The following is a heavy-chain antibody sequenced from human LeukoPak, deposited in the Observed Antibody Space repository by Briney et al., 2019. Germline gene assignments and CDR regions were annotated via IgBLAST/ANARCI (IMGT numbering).Heavy chain of an antibody. D-gene: IGHD4-17*01. J-gene: IGHJ4*02. CDR2: ITYDGSNK. CDR1: GFTFSNYG. V-gene: IGHV3-30*03. CDR3: ARQEVDYGAPAGFHN. Sequence: QPGGSLRLSCAASGFTFSNYGMHWVRQAPGKGLEWVAVITYDGSNKYYADSVKGRFTISRDNSKNTLSLQMNSLRAEDTAVYYCARQEVDYGAPAGFHNWGQGTLVTVSS.